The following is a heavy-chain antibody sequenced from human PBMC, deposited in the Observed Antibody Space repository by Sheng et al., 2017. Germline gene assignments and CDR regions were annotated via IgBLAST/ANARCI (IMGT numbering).Heavy chain of an antibody. CDR3: ARGNGRNFWSGHKGLPFDY. D-gene: IGHD3-3*01. J-gene: IGHJ4*02. V-gene: IGHV4-34*01. Sequence: QVQLQQWGAGLLKPSETLSLTCAVYGGSFSGYYWSWIRQPPGKGLEWIGEINHSGSTNYNPSLKSRVTISVDTSKNQFSLKLSSVTAADTAVYYCARGNGRNFWSGHKGLPFDYWGQGTLVTVSS. CDR1: GGSFSGYY. CDR2: INHSGST.